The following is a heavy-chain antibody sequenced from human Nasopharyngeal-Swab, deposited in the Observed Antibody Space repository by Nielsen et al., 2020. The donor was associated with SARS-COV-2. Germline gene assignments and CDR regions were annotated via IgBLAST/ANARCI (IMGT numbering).Heavy chain of an antibody. V-gene: IGHV4-30-4*01. J-gene: IGHJ4*02. Sequence: LRLSCTVSGDSISSGKDYWNWIRQTPERGLEWIGYIDYSGSTDHNPSLKSRVTISVDTSKNQFSLKVNSVTAADTAVYYCARLGRYYDTLSGYARHFDYWGQGILVTVSS. D-gene: IGHD3-9*01. CDR1: GDSISSGKDY. CDR2: IDYSGST. CDR3: ARLGRYYDTLSGYARHFDY.